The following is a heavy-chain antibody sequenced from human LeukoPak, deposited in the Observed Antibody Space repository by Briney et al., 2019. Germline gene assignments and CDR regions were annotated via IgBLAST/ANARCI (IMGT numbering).Heavy chain of an antibody. D-gene: IGHD6-6*01. CDR3: ARVLRNDAARTPNWFDP. J-gene: IGHJ5*02. Sequence: GGSLRLSCAASGFTFSSYWMSWVRQAPGKGLEWVANIKQDGSEKYYVDSVKGRFTISRDNAKNSLYLQMNSLRAEDTAVYYCARVLRNDAARTPNWFDPWGQGTLVTVSS. CDR2: IKQDGSEK. V-gene: IGHV3-7*01. CDR1: GFTFSSYW.